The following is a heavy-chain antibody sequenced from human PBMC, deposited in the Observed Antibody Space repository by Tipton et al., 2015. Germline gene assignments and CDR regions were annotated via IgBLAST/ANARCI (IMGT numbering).Heavy chain of an antibody. V-gene: IGHV6-1*01. CDR1: GDSVSSNSAT. CDR3: ARGYSGSYLPFDY. J-gene: IGHJ4*02. Sequence: GLVKPSQSLSLTCGISGDSVSSNSATWNWFRRSPSRGLEWLGRTYYRSKWYNDYAVSVKSRITINPDTSKNQFSLQLNSVTPEDTAVYYCARGYSGSYLPFDYWGQGTLVTVSS. D-gene: IGHD1-26*01. CDR2: TYYRSKWYN.